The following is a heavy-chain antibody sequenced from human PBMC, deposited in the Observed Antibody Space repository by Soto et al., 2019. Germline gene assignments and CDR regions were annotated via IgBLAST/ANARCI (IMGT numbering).Heavy chain of an antibody. J-gene: IGHJ4*02. CDR2: ISSSSSYT. CDR3: ARDMDYYGSGSSYYFDY. V-gene: IGHV3-11*06. D-gene: IGHD3-10*01. CDR1: GFTFSDYY. Sequence: LRLSCAASGFTFSDYYMSWIRQAPGKGLEWVSYISSSSSYTNYADSVKGRFTISRDNAKNSLYLQMNSLRAEDTAVYYCARDMDYYGSGSSYYFDYWGQGTLVTVSS.